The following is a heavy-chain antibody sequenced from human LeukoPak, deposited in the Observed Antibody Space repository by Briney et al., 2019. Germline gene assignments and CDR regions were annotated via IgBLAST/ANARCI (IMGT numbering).Heavy chain of an antibody. D-gene: IGHD3-10*01. V-gene: IGHV3-48*03. CDR2: ISSSGSTI. Sequence: GGSLRLSCAASGFTFSSYEMNWVRQAPGKGLEWVSYISSSGSTIYYADSVKGRFTISRDNAKNSLYLQMNSLRAEDTAVYCCARESGSGYYYYGMDVWGKGTTVTVSS. J-gene: IGHJ6*04. CDR3: ARESGSGYYYYGMDV. CDR1: GFTFSSYE.